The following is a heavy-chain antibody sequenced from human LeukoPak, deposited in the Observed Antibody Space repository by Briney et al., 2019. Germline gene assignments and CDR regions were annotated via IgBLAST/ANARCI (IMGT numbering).Heavy chain of an antibody. D-gene: IGHD3-3*01. CDR2: ISGSGGST. Sequence: GGSLRLSCAASGFTFSSYAMSWVRQAPGKGLEWVSAISGSGGSTYYADSVKGRFTISRDNSKNTLYLQMNSLRAEDTAVYYCAKVGGDYDFWSGYYTRDYYYYMDVWGKGTTVTISS. CDR1: GFTFSSYA. V-gene: IGHV3-23*01. J-gene: IGHJ6*03. CDR3: AKVGGDYDFWSGYYTRDYYYYMDV.